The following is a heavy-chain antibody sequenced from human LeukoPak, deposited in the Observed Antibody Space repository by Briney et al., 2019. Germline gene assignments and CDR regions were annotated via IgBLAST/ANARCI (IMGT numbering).Heavy chain of an antibody. Sequence: ASVKVSCKASGYTFTGYYMHWVRQAPGQGLERMGWINPNSGGTNYAQKFQGRVTMTRDTSISTAYMELSRLRSDDTAVYYCAREEGSARPNVRPYNWFDPWGQGTLVTVSS. CDR1: GYTFTGYY. J-gene: IGHJ5*02. D-gene: IGHD6-6*01. V-gene: IGHV1-2*02. CDR2: INPNSGGT. CDR3: AREEGSARPNVRPYNWFDP.